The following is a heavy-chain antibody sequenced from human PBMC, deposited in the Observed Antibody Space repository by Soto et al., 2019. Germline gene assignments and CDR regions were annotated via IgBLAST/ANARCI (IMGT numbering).Heavy chain of an antibody. J-gene: IGHJ4*02. CDR3: TRYNWNSPTDY. CDR1: GFIFGSKC. Sequence: GGSLRLSCAASGFIFGSKCMYWVRQAPGKGLVWVSRINLDGSSTAYADSVKGRFTISRDNAKNTLYLQMNSLRAEDTAVYYCTRYNWNSPTDYWGQGTQVTVSS. V-gene: IGHV3-74*01. CDR2: INLDGSST. D-gene: IGHD1-20*01.